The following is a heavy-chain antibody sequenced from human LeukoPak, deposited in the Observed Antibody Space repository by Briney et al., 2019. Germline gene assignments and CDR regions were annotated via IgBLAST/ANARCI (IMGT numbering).Heavy chain of an antibody. Sequence: PSETLSLTCTVSGGSMSSYYWSWIRQPPGKGLEWIGYIYYSGITNYNPSLKSRATISIDTSENQFSLNLRSVTAADTAVYFCARSVRLLSLATADNWFDPWGQGTLVTVSS. CDR1: GGSMSSYY. CDR2: IYYSGIT. CDR3: ARSVRLLSLATADNWFDP. V-gene: IGHV4-59*01. J-gene: IGHJ5*02. D-gene: IGHD2-21*02.